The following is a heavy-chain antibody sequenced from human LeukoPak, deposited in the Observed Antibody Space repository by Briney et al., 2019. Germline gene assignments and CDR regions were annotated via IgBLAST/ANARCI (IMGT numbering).Heavy chain of an antibody. V-gene: IGHV1-46*01. Sequence: GASVKVSCKASGYTFTRYYMHWVRQAPGQGLEWMGIINPSGGSTNYAQKFQGRVTMTRDTSTGTVYMGLSSLRSEDTAVYYCARIRDGYNDAYDIWGQGTMVTVSS. CDR2: INPSGGST. CDR3: ARIRDGYNDAYDI. D-gene: IGHD5-24*01. CDR1: GYTFTRYY. J-gene: IGHJ3*02.